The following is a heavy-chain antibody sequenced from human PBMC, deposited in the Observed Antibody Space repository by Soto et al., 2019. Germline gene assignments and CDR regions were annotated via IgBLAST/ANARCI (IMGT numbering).Heavy chain of an antibody. D-gene: IGHD5-12*01. CDR2: SIPIFGTA. Sequence: ASVKVSCKASGGTFNNYPITWVRQAPGEGLEWMGGSIPIFGTANYAQKFQGRVTISVDESTSTAYMELSSLRSEDTAVYYCARGRGYSGDDHYYYFDMDVWGQGTRSPSP. V-gene: IGHV1-69*13. CDR1: GGTFNNYP. CDR3: ARGRGYSGDDHYYYFDMDV. J-gene: IGHJ6*02.